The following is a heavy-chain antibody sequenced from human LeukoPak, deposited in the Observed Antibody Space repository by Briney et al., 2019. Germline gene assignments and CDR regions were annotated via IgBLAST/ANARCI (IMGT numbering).Heavy chain of an antibody. CDR1: GFTFDDYA. CDR2: ISWNSGSI. Sequence: GGSLRLSCAASGFTFDDYAMHWVRHAPGKGLEWVSGISWNSGSIGYADSVKGRFTISRDNAKNSLYLQMNSLRAEDTAVYYCASDDLAAGYNWFDPWGQGTLVTVSS. J-gene: IGHJ5*02. CDR3: ASDDLAAGYNWFDP. V-gene: IGHV3-9*01. D-gene: IGHD6-13*01.